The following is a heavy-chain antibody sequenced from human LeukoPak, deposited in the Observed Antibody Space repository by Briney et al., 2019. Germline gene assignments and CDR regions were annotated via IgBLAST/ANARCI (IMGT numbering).Heavy chain of an antibody. V-gene: IGHV5-51*01. Sequence: GESLKISCQGSGYSFTSYWIGWVRPMPGKGLEWMGIIYPGDSDTRYSPSFQGQVTISADKSISTAYLQWSSLKASDTAMYYCARQAWFGELLLEGLYFDYWGQGTLVTVSS. CDR3: ARQAWFGELLLEGLYFDY. J-gene: IGHJ4*02. CDR2: IYPGDSDT. CDR1: GYSFTSYW. D-gene: IGHD3-10*01.